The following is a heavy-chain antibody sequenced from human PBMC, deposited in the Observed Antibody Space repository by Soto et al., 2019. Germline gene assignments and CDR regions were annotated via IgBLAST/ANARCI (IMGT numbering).Heavy chain of an antibody. D-gene: IGHD3-10*01. Sequence: EVQLVESGGGLVQPGGSLRLSCAASGFSVSSNYMSWVRQAPGKGLEWVTVSYSGGGTYYADSVKGRFTISRDNSKNTLYLQMNSLRAEDTAVYYCASNSDRGYWGQGTLVTVSS. V-gene: IGHV3-66*01. J-gene: IGHJ4*02. CDR1: GFSVSSNY. CDR2: SYSGGGT. CDR3: ASNSDRGY.